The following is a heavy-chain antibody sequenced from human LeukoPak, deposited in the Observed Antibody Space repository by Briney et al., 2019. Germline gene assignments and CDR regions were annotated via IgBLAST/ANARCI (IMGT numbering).Heavy chain of an antibody. V-gene: IGHV3-23*01. CDR2: ISGSGDNT. D-gene: IGHD2/OR15-2a*01. CDR3: AKMKGHPLQKYYMDV. J-gene: IGHJ6*01. Sequence: GGSLRLSCAAPGFTFSGFAMSWVRRTPGKGLEGVSGISGSGDNTLYAASVKGRFTISRDNSKNTLYLEMNSLRAEDTAIYYCAKMKGHPLQKYYMDVWGQGTTVTVSS. CDR1: GFTFSGFA.